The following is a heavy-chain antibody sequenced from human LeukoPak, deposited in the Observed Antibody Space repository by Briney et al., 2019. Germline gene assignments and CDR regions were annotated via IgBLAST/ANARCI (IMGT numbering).Heavy chain of an antibody. CDR2: IYYSGST. D-gene: IGHD6-13*01. J-gene: IGHJ4*02. V-gene: IGHV4-59*01. CDR3: ARGYSSSWAYFDY. Sequence: SETLSLTCTVSGGSISSYYWSWIRQPPGKGLEWIGYIYYSGSTNYNPSLKSRVTISVDTSKNQFSLKLSSVTAADTAVYYCARGYSSSWAYFDYWGQGTLVTVSS. CDR1: GGSISSYY.